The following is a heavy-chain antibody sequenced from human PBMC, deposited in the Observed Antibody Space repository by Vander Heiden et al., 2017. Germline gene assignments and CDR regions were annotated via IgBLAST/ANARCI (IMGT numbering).Heavy chain of an antibody. CDR2: INPNSGGT. J-gene: IGHJ5*02. D-gene: IGHD3-10*01. CDR3: ARGPITMVRGALNWFDP. Sequence: QVQLVQSGAEVKKPGASVKGSCKASGTTFTGYYMHWVRQAPGQGLEWMGWINPNSGGTNYAQKFQGRVTMTRDTSISTAYMELSRLRSDDTAVYYCARGPITMVRGALNWFDPWGQGTLVTVSS. CDR1: GTTFTGYY. V-gene: IGHV1-2*02.